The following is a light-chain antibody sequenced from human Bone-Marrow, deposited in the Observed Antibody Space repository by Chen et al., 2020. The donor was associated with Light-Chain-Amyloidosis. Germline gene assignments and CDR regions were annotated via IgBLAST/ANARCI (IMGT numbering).Light chain of an antibody. J-gene: IGLJ1*01. V-gene: IGLV2-14*01. Sequence: QSALTQPASVSGSPGQSITISCTGTSSDVGGDNHVSWYQQHPDKAPKLMIYEVTNRPSWVPYRFSGSKSEATASLTISGLQTEDEADYFCSSYTITNTLVFGSGTRVTVL. CDR2: EVT. CDR1: SSDVGGDNH. CDR3: SSYTITNTLV.